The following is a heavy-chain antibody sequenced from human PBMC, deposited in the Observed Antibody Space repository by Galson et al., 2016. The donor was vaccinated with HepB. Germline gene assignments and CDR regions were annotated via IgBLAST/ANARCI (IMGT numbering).Heavy chain of an antibody. J-gene: IGHJ3*02. D-gene: IGHD7-27*01. CDR1: GFSLSTSRAR. V-gene: IGHV2-70*04. CDR3: ARFSGEHTGFDAFDI. Sequence: PALVKPTQTLTLTCTFSGFSLSTSRARVSWVRQPPGKALEWLGRIDWDDYKLYTASLTTSPTISKDTSKDQVVLRMTNLDPMDTATYYCARFSGEHTGFDAFDIWGQGIMVTVSS. CDR2: IDWDDYK.